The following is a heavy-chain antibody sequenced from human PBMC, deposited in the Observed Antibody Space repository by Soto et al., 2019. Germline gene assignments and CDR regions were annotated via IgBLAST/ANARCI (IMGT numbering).Heavy chain of an antibody. Sequence: QVQLQESGPGLVKPSETLSLTCTVSGGSVSSSNYYWSWIRPPPGKELGWIGYIYVSGSTNYNPSLKNRVTISVDTSKTQSSLKLSSVTAADTAVYYCAIDRGTGSKSNWFDPWGQGTLVTVSS. CDR1: GGSVSSSNYY. D-gene: IGHD1-1*01. J-gene: IGHJ5*02. CDR3: AIDRGTGSKSNWFDP. V-gene: IGHV4-61*01. CDR2: IYVSGST.